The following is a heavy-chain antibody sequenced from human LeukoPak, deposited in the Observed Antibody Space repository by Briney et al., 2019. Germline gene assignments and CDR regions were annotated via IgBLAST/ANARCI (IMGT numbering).Heavy chain of an antibody. CDR2: ISGSGGST. D-gene: IGHD3-3*01. J-gene: IGHJ4*02. CDR1: GFTFSSYA. Sequence: PGGSLRLSCAASGFTFSSYAMSWVRQAPGKGLEWVSAISGSGGSTYYADSVKGRFTISRDNAKNSLYLQMNSLRAEDTAVYYCARGPGYYDFWSGYYTDYWGQGTLVTVSS. V-gene: IGHV3-23*01. CDR3: ARGPGYYDFWSGYYTDY.